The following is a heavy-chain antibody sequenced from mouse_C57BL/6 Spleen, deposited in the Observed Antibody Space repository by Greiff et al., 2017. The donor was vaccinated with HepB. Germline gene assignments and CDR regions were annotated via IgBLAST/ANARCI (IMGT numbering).Heavy chain of an antibody. CDR2: INPGSGGT. Sequence: VQLQQSGAELVRPGTSVKVSCKASGYAFTNYLIEWVKQRPGQGLEWIGVINPGSGGTNYNEKFKGKATLTADKSSSTAYMQLSSLTSGDSAVYFCARSLDSSGTWFAYWGQGTLVTVSA. CDR1: GYAFTNYL. D-gene: IGHD3-2*02. CDR3: ARSLDSSGTWFAY. J-gene: IGHJ3*01. V-gene: IGHV1-54*01.